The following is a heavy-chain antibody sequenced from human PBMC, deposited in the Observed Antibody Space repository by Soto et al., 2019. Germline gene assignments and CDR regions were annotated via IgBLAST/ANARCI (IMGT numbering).Heavy chain of an antibody. V-gene: IGHV3-30*04. Sequence: QVQLVESGGGVVQPGRSLRLSCAASGFTFSSYVMHWVRQAPGKGLEWVAAISKDGTSQHYADSVKDRFTISRDNSKDTLYVQMVTLRAEDTAVYYCATEDHSSGHAGTFQHWGQGTLVTVSS. J-gene: IGHJ1*01. CDR3: ATEDHSSGHAGTFQH. D-gene: IGHD3-22*01. CDR1: GFTFSSYV. CDR2: ISKDGTSQ.